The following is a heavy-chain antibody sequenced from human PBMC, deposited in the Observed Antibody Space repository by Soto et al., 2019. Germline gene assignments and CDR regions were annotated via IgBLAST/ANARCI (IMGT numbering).Heavy chain of an antibody. Sequence: PSETLSLTCAVSGGSISSGGYSWSWSRQPPGKGLEWIGYIYHSGSTYYNPSLKSRVTISVDRSKNQFSLKLSSVTAADTAVYYCARGIGDYDPSYYYYGMDVWGQGTTVTVSS. CDR1: GGSISSGGYS. V-gene: IGHV4-30-2*01. J-gene: IGHJ6*02. CDR2: IYHSGST. CDR3: ARGIGDYDPSYYYYGMDV. D-gene: IGHD4-17*01.